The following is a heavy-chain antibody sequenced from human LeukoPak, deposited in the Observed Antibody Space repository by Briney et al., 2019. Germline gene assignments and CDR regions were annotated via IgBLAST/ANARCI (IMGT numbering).Heavy chain of an antibody. CDR1: GITFSSYG. CDR2: IWYDGSNK. CDR3: ARGRSMTTAISPAGR. D-gene: IGHD4-11*01. V-gene: IGHV3-33*01. J-gene: IGHJ4*02. Sequence: GGSLRLSCAASGITFSSYGMHWVRQAPGKGLEWVAVIWYDGSNKYYSDSVKGRFTISRDNSKNTLYLQMNSLRAEDTAVYYCARGRSMTTAISPAGRWGQGTLVTVSS.